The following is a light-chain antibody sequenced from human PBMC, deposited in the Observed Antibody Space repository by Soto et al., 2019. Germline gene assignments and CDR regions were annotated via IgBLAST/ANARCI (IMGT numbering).Light chain of an antibody. Sequence: QSALTQPPSMSGSPGQSVTISCTGTSSDVGSYNGVSWYQQPPDTAPKLMLYEVSNRPSGVPDRFSGSKSGNTASLTISGLQPEDEADYYCSSYTSSSTLVVFGGGTKVTVL. CDR3: SSYTSSSTLVV. V-gene: IGLV2-18*02. CDR2: EVS. CDR1: SSDVGSYNG. J-gene: IGLJ2*01.